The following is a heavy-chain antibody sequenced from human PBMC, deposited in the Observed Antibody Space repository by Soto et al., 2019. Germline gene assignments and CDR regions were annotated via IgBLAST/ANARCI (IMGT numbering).Heavy chain of an antibody. CDR3: ARESEDLTSNFDY. Sequence: XESLRLPCAASGFTFTRYSMNWVRQAPGKGLEWVSSISSTTNYIYYGDSMKGRFTISRDNAKNSLYLEMNSLRAEDTAVYYCARESEDLTSNFDYWGQGTLVTVSS. J-gene: IGHJ4*02. CDR2: ISSTTNYI. CDR1: GFTFTRYS. V-gene: IGHV3-21*06.